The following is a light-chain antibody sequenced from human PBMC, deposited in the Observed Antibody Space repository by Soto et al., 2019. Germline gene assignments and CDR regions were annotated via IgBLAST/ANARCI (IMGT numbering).Light chain of an antibody. CDR1: QSVSSN. CDR2: DTS. J-gene: IGKJ1*01. V-gene: IGKV3-15*01. CDR3: QQCYSWPWT. Sequence: EVVMTQSPATLSVSPGEGATLSCRASQSVSSNLAWYQQKPGQPPRLLIHDTSTRATGIPARFSGSGSGTDFTHTISSLQSEDFAVYYCQQCYSWPWTFGQGTKVEIK.